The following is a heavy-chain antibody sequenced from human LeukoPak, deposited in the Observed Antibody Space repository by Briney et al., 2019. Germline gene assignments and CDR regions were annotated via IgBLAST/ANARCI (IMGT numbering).Heavy chain of an antibody. V-gene: IGHV3-23*01. CDR3: PKRTRYYFDY. J-gene: IGHJ4*02. CDR2: ISGSGGST. D-gene: IGHD1-7*01. Sequence: PGGSLRLSCAASGFTFSSYAMSWVRQAPGKGLEWVSAISGSGGSTYYADSAKGRFTISRDNSKNTLYLQMNSLRAEDTAVYYCPKRTRYYFDYWGQGTLVTVSS. CDR1: GFTFSSYA.